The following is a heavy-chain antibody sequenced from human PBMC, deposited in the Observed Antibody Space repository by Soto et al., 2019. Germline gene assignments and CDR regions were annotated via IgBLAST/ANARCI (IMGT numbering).Heavy chain of an antibody. Sequence: SETLSLTCTVSGGSISSYYWSWIRQPAGNGLEWIGRIYTSGSTNYNPSLKSRVTMSVDTSKNQFSLKLSSVTAADTAVYYCARSPRSPYYYGSGSYYYFDYWGQGTLVTVSS. D-gene: IGHD3-10*01. J-gene: IGHJ4*02. CDR2: IYTSGST. CDR3: ARSPRSPYYYGSGSYYYFDY. V-gene: IGHV4-4*07. CDR1: GGSISSYY.